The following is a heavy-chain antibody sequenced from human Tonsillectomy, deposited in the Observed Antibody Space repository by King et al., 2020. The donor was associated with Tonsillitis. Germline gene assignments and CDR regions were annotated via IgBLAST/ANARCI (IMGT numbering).Heavy chain of an antibody. CDR1: GFTFSSYG. V-gene: IGHV3-48*04. CDR3: ASYRQTVTSWDY. D-gene: IGHD4-17*01. CDR2: ISSSSSTT. Sequence: VQLVESGGGLIQPGGSLRLSCAASGFTFSSYGMSWVRQAPGKGLEWVSYISSSSSTTYYADSVKGRFTISRDNAKNSLYLQMNSLRAEETAVYYCASYRQTVTSWDYWGQGTLVTVSS. J-gene: IGHJ4*02.